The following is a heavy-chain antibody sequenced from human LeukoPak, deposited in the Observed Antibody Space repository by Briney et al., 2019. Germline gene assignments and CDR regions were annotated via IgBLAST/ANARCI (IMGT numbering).Heavy chain of an antibody. V-gene: IGHV4-34*01. CDR1: GGSISSYY. CDR3: ARASGSYYYGMDV. J-gene: IGHJ6*02. D-gene: IGHD1-26*01. Sequence: SETLSLTCTVSGGSISSYYWSWIRQPPGKGLEWIGEINHSGSTNYNPSLKSRVTISVDTSKNQFSLKLSSVTAADTAVYYCARASGSYYYGMDVWGQGATVTVSS. CDR2: INHSGST.